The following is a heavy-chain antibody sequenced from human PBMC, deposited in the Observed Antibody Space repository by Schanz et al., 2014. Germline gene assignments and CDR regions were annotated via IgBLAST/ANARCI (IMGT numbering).Heavy chain of an antibody. Sequence: QVQLVQSGSELKKPGASVKVSCKASGYTFAMYAMNWVRQAPGQGLEWMGWINTNTANPTYAQGFTGRFVYTLDASVTTAYLEISSLKAEDTAVYYCARDDGGGYNQIDYWGQGALVTVSS. V-gene: IGHV7-4-1*02. CDR2: INTNTANP. D-gene: IGHD5-12*01. J-gene: IGHJ4*02. CDR1: GYTFAMYA. CDR3: ARDDGGGYNQIDY.